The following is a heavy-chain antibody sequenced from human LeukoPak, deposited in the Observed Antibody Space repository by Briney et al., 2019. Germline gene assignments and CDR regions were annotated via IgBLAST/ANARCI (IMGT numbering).Heavy chain of an antibody. CDR1: GGSISSSSYY. J-gene: IGHJ6*03. CDR2: IYYSGST. CDR3: ARALRGYNYRYYYYYMDV. D-gene: IGHD5-24*01. V-gene: IGHV4-39*01. Sequence: SETLSLTCTVSGGSISSSSYYWGWIRQPPGKGLEWIGSIYYSGSTYYNPSLKSRVTISVDTSKNQFSLKLSSVTAADTAVYYCARALRGYNYRYYYYYMDVWGKGTTVTVSS.